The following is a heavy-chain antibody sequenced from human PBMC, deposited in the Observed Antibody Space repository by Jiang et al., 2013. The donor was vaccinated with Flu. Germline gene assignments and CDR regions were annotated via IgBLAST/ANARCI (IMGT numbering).Heavy chain of an antibody. V-gene: IGHV1-69*01. CDR1: GGTFGSYA. CDR2: ILPIFGTP. D-gene: IGHD4-23*01. CDR3: ARGGNSGSRFDP. J-gene: IGHJ5*02. Sequence: VQLLESGAEVKKPGSSVKVSCKASGGTFGSYAISWVRQAPGQGLEWMGVILPIFGTPDYAQKFQDRLTITADGSTSSAYMELSSLRSEDTAVYYCARGGNSGSRFDP.